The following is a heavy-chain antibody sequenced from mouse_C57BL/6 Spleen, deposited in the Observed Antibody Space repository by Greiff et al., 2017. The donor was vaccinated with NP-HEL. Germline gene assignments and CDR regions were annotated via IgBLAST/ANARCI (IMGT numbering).Heavy chain of an antibody. CDR3: ARDDYGSYGMDY. Sequence: VQLQQSGPELVKPGASVKIPCKASGYTFTDYNMDWVKQSHGKSLEWIGDINPNHGGTFYNQKFKGKATLTVDKSSSTAYMELRSLTSEDTAVYYCARDDYGSYGMDYWGQGTSVTVSS. CDR2: INPNHGGT. CDR1: GYTFTDYN. J-gene: IGHJ4*01. D-gene: IGHD2-4*01. V-gene: IGHV1-18*01.